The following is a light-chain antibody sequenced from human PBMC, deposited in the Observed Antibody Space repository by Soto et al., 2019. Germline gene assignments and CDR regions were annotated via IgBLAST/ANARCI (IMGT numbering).Light chain of an antibody. Sequence: DIQMTQSPSSLSASVGDRVTITCRASRAIANHLNWYQQKPGKAPNLLIYGASTLGTGVPSRFSGSGYGTDFTFTISSLQSEDIATYYCQQYDNLPRTFGPGTKVEIK. CDR3: QQYDNLPRT. CDR2: GAS. V-gene: IGKV1-33*01. J-gene: IGKJ1*01. CDR1: RAIANH.